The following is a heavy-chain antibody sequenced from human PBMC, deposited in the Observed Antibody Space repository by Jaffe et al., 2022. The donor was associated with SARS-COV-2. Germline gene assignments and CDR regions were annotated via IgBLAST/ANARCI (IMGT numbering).Heavy chain of an antibody. J-gene: IGHJ6*03. CDR3: ARGPLWFGDLLSLPYYYMDV. CDR1: GGSFSGYY. CDR2: IIHSGST. D-gene: IGHD3-10*01. V-gene: IGHV4-34*01. Sequence: QVQLQQWGAGLLKPSETLSLTCAVYGGSFSGYYWSWIRQSPGKGLEWIGEIIHSGSTNYNPSLKSRVTISKDTSKNQFSLKLSSVTAADTAVYYCARGPLWFGDLLSLPYYYMDVWGKGTTVTVSS.